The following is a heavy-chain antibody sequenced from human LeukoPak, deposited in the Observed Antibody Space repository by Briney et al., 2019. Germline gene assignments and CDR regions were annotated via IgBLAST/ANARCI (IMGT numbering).Heavy chain of an antibody. J-gene: IGHJ4*02. Sequence: GGSLRLSCAASGFSFSDYGMNWVRRAPGKGLEWLSHINSNGAVISYADSVEGRFTISRDTAKSSLYLQMNSLKIEDTAIYFCARDPDGDYDFDYWGQGTLVTVSS. CDR3: ARDPDGDYDFDY. CDR1: GFSFSDYG. D-gene: IGHD4-17*01. CDR2: INSNGAVI. V-gene: IGHV3-48*01.